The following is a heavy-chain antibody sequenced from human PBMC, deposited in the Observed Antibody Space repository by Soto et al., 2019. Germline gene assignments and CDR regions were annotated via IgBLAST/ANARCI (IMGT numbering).Heavy chain of an antibody. CDR1: GFTVSSNY. D-gene: IGHD5-12*01. CDR3: ARDLYSGLTGAFDI. J-gene: IGHJ3*02. Sequence: GGSLRLSCAASGFTVSSNYMSWVRQAPGKGLEWVSVIYSGGSTYYADSVKGRFTISRDNSKNTLYLQMNSLRAEDTAVYYCARDLYSGLTGAFDIWGQGTMVTVSS. V-gene: IGHV3-66*01. CDR2: IYSGGST.